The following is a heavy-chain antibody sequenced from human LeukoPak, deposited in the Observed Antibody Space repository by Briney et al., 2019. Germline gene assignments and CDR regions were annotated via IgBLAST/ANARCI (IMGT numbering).Heavy chain of an antibody. D-gene: IGHD4-11*01. CDR3: ARPTTASTIYEYYFDY. J-gene: IGHJ4*02. CDR2: INSDGSST. Sequence: GGSLRLSCAASGFTFSSYWMHWVRQAPGKGLVWVSRINSDGSSTSYADSVKGRFTISRDNAKNTLYLQMNSLRAEDTAAYYCARPTTASTIYEYYFDYWGQGTLVTVSS. CDR1: GFTFSSYW. V-gene: IGHV3-74*01.